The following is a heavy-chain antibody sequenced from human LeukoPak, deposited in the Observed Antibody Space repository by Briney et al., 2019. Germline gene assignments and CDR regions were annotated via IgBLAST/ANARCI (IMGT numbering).Heavy chain of an antibody. Sequence: ASVKVSCKASGGTFSSYAISWVRQAPGQGPEWMGWINTKTGNPTYAQGFTGRFVFSLDTSVTTTYLQISSLKAEDTAVYYCARVGSQVENMVRGILGYWGQGTLVTVSS. V-gene: IGHV7-4-1*02. J-gene: IGHJ4*02. CDR3: ARVGSQVENMVRGILGY. D-gene: IGHD3-10*01. CDR2: INTKTGNP. CDR1: GGTFSSYA.